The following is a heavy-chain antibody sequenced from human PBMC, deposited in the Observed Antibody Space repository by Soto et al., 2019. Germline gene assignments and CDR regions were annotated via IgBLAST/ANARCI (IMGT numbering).Heavy chain of an antibody. CDR1: VGSFSGYY. D-gene: IGHD6-13*01. J-gene: IGHJ4*02. CDR3: ARGSDSSSWYYFDY. V-gene: IGHV4-34*01. CDR2: INHSGST. Sequence: QVQLQQWGAGLLKPSETLSLSCAVYVGSFSGYYWSWIRQPPGKGLEWIGEINHSGSTNYNPSLKSRVTISGDTSKNQLSLKLSSVTAADTAVYYCARGSDSSSWYYFDYWGQGTLVTLSP.